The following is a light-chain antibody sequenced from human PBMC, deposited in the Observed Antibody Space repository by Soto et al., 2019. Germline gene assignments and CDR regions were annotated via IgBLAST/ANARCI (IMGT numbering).Light chain of an antibody. CDR1: QGLGTN. CDR3: QQYGSSGT. Sequence: EVVMTQSPATLSVSPGERATLSCRASQGLGTNLAWYQQKPGQGPRLLIYGASNRATGIPDRFSGSGSGTDFTLTISRLENEDFEVYYCQQYGSSGTFGQGTKVDIK. J-gene: IGKJ1*01. V-gene: IGKV3-20*01. CDR2: GAS.